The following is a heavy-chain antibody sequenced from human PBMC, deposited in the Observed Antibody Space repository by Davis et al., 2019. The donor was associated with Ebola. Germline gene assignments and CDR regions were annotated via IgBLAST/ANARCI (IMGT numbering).Heavy chain of an antibody. CDR2: IWYDGSNK. CDR3: ARGYCSGGSCFVYYYYGMDV. V-gene: IGHV3-33*08. J-gene: IGHJ6*02. CDR1: GFTVSSNY. Sequence: GGSLRLSCAASGFTVSSNYMSWVRQAPGKGLEWVAVIWYDGSNKYYADSAKGRFTISRDNSKNTLYLQMNSLRAEDTAVYYCARGYCSGGSCFVYYYYGMDVWGQGTTVTVSS. D-gene: IGHD2-15*01.